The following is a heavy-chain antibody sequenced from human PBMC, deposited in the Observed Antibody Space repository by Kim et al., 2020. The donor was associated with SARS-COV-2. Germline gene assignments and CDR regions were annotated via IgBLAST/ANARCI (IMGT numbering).Heavy chain of an antibody. Sequence: QKFQGRVTMTRDTSISTAYMELSRLRSDDTAVYYCARTVGTYSSSQSIDYWGQGTLVTVSS. CDR3: ARTVGTYSSSQSIDY. D-gene: IGHD6-13*01. J-gene: IGHJ4*02. V-gene: IGHV1-2*02.